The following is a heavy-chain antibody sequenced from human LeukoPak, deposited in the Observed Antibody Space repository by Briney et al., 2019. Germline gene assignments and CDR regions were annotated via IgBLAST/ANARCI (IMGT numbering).Heavy chain of an antibody. Sequence: SETLSLTCTVSGGSISDYYWSWIRQPPGKGLEWIGYVYYSGSINYNPSLKSRVTISADTSKNEFSLKLSSVTAADTAVYYCARGDMASIRFDYWGLGALVTVSS. CDR2: VYYSGSI. V-gene: IGHV4-59*01. CDR3: ARGDMASIRFDY. CDR1: GGSISDYY. J-gene: IGHJ4*02. D-gene: IGHD5-24*01.